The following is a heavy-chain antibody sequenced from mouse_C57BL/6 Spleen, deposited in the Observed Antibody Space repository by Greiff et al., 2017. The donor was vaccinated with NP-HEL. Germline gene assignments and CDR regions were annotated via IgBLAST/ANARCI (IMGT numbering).Heavy chain of an antibody. J-gene: IGHJ3*01. V-gene: IGHV1-80*01. CDR3: ARSDYYGSSKFAY. CDR1: GYAFSSYW. D-gene: IGHD1-1*01. Sequence: QVQPQQSGAELVKPGASVKISCKASGYAFSSYWMNWVKQRPGKGLEWIGQIYPGDGDTNYNGKFKGKATLTADKSSSTAYMQLSSLTSEDSAVYFCARSDYYGSSKFAYWGQGTLVTVSA. CDR2: IYPGDGDT.